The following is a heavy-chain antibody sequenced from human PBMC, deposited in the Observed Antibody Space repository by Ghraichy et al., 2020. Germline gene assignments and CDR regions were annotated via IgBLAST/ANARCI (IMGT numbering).Heavy chain of an antibody. Sequence: SETLSLTCTVAGGSISSDFWSWIRQPPGKRLEYIGYSYYSGSTNFNPSLKGRVTISLDTSKNQFSLQLTSVTAADTAVYYCARMTVYAEWYFDNWGQGTLVTVSS. CDR1: GGSISSDF. D-gene: IGHD2-8*01. J-gene: IGHJ4*02. CDR2: SYYSGST. V-gene: IGHV4-59*01. CDR3: ARMTVYAEWYFDN.